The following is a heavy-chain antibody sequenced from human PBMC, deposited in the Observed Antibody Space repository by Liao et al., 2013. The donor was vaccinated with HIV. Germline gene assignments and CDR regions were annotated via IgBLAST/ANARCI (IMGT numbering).Heavy chain of an antibody. D-gene: IGHD3-3*01. J-gene: IGHJ2*01. CDR3: ARGARGTGFGVVIFHRFFDI. Sequence: QVQLQQWGAGLLKPSETLSLTCAVYGGSFSNYYWSWIRQPPGKGLEWIGEIDHSGSTDFNPSLKSRVTISLDTSKYQFSLKLSSVAAADTAVYYCARGARGTGFGVVIFHRFFDIWGRGTLVTVSS. V-gene: IGHV4-34*01. CDR2: IDHSGST. CDR1: GGSFSNYY.